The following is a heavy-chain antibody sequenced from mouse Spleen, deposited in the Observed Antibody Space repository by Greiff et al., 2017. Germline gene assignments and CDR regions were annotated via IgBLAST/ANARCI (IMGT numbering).Heavy chain of an antibody. CDR1: GYTFTSYW. CDR2: INPSNGRT. J-gene: IGHJ4*01. V-gene: IGHV1S81*02. Sequence: QVQLQQPGAELVKPGASVKLSCKASGYTFTSYWMHWVKQRPGQGLEWIGEINPSNGRTNYNEKFKSKATLTVDKSSGTAYMQLSSLTSEDSAVYYCARDSYYAMDYWGQGTSVTVSA. CDR3: ARDSYYAMDY.